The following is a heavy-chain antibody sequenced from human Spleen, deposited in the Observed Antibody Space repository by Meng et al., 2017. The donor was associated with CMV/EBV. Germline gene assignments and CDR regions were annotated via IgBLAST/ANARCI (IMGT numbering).Heavy chain of an antibody. CDR1: GGTFSRYA. V-gene: IGHV1-69*13. J-gene: IGHJ4*02. Sequence: SVNVSCKASGGTFSRYAISWVRQAPGQGLEWMGGIIPIFGTANYAQKLQGRVTITPDESTSTAYMELSSLRSEDTAVYYCAASYNWNDGALDYWGQGTLVTVSS. CDR3: AASYNWNDGALDY. D-gene: IGHD1-20*01. CDR2: IIPIFGTA.